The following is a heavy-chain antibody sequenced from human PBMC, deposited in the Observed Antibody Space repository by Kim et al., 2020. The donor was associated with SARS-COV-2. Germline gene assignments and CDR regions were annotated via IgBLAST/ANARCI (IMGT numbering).Heavy chain of an antibody. Sequence: NYSPPFQGQVTISGDRSISTAYLQWRSLTASDTAMYYCARVAAAGRYFQHWGQGALVTVSS. V-gene: IGHV5-10-1*01. J-gene: IGHJ1*01. CDR3: ARVAAAGRYFQH. D-gene: IGHD6-13*01.